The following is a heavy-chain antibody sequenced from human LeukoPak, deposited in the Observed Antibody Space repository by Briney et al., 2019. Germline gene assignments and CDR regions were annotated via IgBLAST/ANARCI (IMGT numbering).Heavy chain of an antibody. J-gene: IGHJ4*02. CDR2: INPNSGGT. CDR1: GHTFTGYY. D-gene: IGHD5-18*01. V-gene: IGHV1-2*02. CDR3: ARGGMGIQLWPFDY. Sequence: GASVKVSCKASGHTFTGYYMHWVRQAPGQGLDWMGWINPNSGGTNYAQKFQGRVTMTRDTSTSTVYMELSTLRSEDTAVYYCARGGMGIQLWPFDYWGQGTLVTVSS.